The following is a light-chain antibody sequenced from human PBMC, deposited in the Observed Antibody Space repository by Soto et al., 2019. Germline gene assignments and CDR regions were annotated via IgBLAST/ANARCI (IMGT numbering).Light chain of an antibody. J-gene: IGKJ5*01. CDR2: DAS. CDR1: QSVSRY. CDR3: QQRSNWPPIP. Sequence: SVLTKSPDNLSFSPGERATVSCSASQSVSRYLAWYQQKPGQAPRLLIYDASNRATGIPARFSGSGSGTDFTLTISSLEPEDFAVYYCQQRSNWPPIPFGQGTRLEI. V-gene: IGKV3-11*01.